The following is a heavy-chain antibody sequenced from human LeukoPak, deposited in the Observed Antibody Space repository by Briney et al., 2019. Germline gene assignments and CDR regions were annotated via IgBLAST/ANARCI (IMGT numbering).Heavy chain of an antibody. CDR1: GFTFDDYA. CDR3: ARGGRSGSGTIIRHFANGLFDY. V-gene: IGHV3-9*01. D-gene: IGHD3-10*01. CDR2: ISWNRGSI. Sequence: GGSLRLSCAASGFTFDDYAMHWVRQAPGKGLEWVSGISWNRGSIGYADSVKGRFTISRDNAKNSLYLQMNSLRAEDTALYYCARGGRSGSGTIIRHFANGLFDYWGQGTLVTVSS. J-gene: IGHJ4*02.